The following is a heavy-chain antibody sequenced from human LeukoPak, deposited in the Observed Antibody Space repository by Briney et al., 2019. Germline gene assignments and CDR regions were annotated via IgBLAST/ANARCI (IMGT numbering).Heavy chain of an antibody. V-gene: IGHV4-59*11. CDR3: ARGGGYASPIGY. Sequence: SETLSLTCSVSGASNSNQYWSWVRQPPGKGLEWIGYIYNSGSTNNNPSLKSRVTISVDTSKNQFSLKLSSVTAADTAVYYCARGGGYASPIGYWGQGALVTVSS. J-gene: IGHJ4*02. CDR2: IYNSGST. CDR1: GASNSNQY. D-gene: IGHD5-12*01.